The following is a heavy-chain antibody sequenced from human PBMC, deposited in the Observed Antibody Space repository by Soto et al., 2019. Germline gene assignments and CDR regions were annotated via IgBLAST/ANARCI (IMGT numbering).Heavy chain of an antibody. CDR2: ISYDGSNK. D-gene: IGHD2-2*01. J-gene: IGHJ1*01. CDR3: AKAEYQLLCCFQH. Sequence: QVQLVESGGGVVQPGRSLRLSCAASGFTFSSYGMHWVRQAPGTGLEWVAVISYDGSNKYYADSVKGRFTISRDNSKNTLYLQMNSLRAEDTAVYYCAKAEYQLLCCFQHWGQGTLVTVSS. CDR1: GFTFSSYG. V-gene: IGHV3-30*18.